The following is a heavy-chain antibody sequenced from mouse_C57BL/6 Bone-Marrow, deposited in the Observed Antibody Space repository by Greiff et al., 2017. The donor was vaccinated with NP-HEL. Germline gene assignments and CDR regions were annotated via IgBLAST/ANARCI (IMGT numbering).Heavy chain of an antibody. CDR2: IWSGGST. Sequence: VQLQQSGPGLVQPSQSLSITCTVSGFSLTSYGVHWVRQSPGKGLEWLGVIWSGGSTDYNVAFISRLSISKDNSKSQVFFKMNSLQADDTAIYYCARRMITTEFAYWGQGTLVTVSA. J-gene: IGHJ3*01. CDR3: ARRMITTEFAY. V-gene: IGHV2-2*01. D-gene: IGHD2-4*01. CDR1: GFSLTSYG.